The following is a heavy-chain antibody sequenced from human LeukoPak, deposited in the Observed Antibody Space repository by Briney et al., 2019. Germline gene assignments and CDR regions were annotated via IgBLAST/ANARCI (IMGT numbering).Heavy chain of an antibody. D-gene: IGHD2-2*01. CDR3: AKDTPYCSSTSCFNYFDY. CDR1: GFTFSSYG. Sequence: GGSLRLSCAASGFTFSSYGMHWVRQAPGKGLEWVAVISYDGSNKYYADSVKGRFTISRDNSKNTLYLRMNSLRAEDTAVYYCAKDTPYCSSTSCFNYFDYWGQGTLVTVSS. J-gene: IGHJ4*02. V-gene: IGHV3-30*18. CDR2: ISYDGSNK.